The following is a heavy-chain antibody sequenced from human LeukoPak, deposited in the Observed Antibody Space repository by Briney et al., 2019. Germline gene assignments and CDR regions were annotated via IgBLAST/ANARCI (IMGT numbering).Heavy chain of an antibody. Sequence: PGGSLRLSCATSGFTFSSYWMSWVRQAPGKGLEWVANIRQDGSERYYVDSVKGRFTISRDNAKNSLYLQMNSLRAEDTAVYYCARLNVYSFDPWGQGTLVTVSS. V-gene: IGHV3-7*05. CDR3: ARLNVYSFDP. CDR2: IRQDGSER. J-gene: IGHJ5*02. CDR1: GFTFSSYW. D-gene: IGHD2-21*01.